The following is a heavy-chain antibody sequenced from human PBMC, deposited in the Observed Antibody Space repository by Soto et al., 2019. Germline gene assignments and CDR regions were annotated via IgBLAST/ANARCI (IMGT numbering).Heavy chain of an antibody. J-gene: IGHJ4*02. CDR2: ISTSGDTK. Sequence: QPVGSLRLSCAASGFTFSSYEMNWVRQAPGKGLEWVSYISTSGDTKYYADSVKGRFTISRDNAKNSLYLQMNSLRAEDTAVYYCARDGYSYGSPFDCWGQGTLVTVSS. V-gene: IGHV3-48*03. CDR3: ARDGYSYGSPFDC. CDR1: GFTFSSYE. D-gene: IGHD5-18*01.